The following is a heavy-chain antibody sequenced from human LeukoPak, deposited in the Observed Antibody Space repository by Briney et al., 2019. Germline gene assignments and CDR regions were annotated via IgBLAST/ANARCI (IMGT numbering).Heavy chain of an antibody. V-gene: IGHV3-23*01. D-gene: IGHD6-13*01. CDR1: SFTFSNAW. CDR2: ISGSGDST. Sequence: GGSLRLSCAASSFTFSNAWMNWVRQAPGKGLEWVSAISGSGDSTYYGDSVKGRFTISRDNSKNTLYLQMNSLRAEDTAVYYCAKTRPLDSSSWSHGDYWGQGTLVTVSS. J-gene: IGHJ4*02. CDR3: AKTRPLDSSSWSHGDY.